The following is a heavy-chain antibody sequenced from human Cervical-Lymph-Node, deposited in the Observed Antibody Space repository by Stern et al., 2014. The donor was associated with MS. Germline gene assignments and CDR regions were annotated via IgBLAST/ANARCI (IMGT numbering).Heavy chain of an antibody. CDR2: IITIFGTA. J-gene: IGHJ4*02. CDR1: GGTFSSYA. D-gene: IGHD6-19*01. CDR3: ARAAYSSGWYKSDY. V-gene: IGHV1-69*01. Sequence: QVQLVESGAEVKKPGSSVKVSCKASGGTFSSYATSWVRQAPGQGLEGMGGIITIFGTANDAQKFQGRVTITADESTSTAYMELSSLRSEDTAVYYCARAAYSSGWYKSDYWGQGTLVTVSS.